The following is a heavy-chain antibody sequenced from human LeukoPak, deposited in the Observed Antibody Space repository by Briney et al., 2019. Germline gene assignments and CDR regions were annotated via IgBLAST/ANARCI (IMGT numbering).Heavy chain of an antibody. CDR3: AREESIAAAGTSHGMDV. CDR2: INPSGGST. Sequence: GASVKVSCKASGYTFTSYGISWVRQAPGQGLEWMGIINPSGGSTSYAQKFQGRVTMTRDTSTSTVYMELSSLRSEDTAVYYCAREESIAAAGTSHGMDVWGQGTTVTVSS. J-gene: IGHJ6*02. CDR1: GYTFTSYG. V-gene: IGHV1-46*01. D-gene: IGHD6-13*01.